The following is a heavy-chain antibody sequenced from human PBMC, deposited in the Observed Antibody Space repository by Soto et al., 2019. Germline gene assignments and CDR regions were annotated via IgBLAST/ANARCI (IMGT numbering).Heavy chain of an antibody. J-gene: IGHJ6*02. CDR1: GGSISSYY. CDR2: IYYSGST. V-gene: IGHV4-59*01. CDR3: ARVGYYGSGSYLYYYYSMDV. D-gene: IGHD3-10*01. Sequence: SETLSLTCTVSGGSISSYYWSWIRQPPGKGLEWIGYIYYSGSTNYNPSLKSRVTISVDTSKNQFSLKLSSVTAADTAVYYCARVGYYGSGSYLYYYYSMDVWGQGTTVTVSS.